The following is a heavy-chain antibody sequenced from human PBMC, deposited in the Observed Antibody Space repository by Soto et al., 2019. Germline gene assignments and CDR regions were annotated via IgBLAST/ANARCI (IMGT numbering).Heavy chain of an antibody. V-gene: IGHV3-23*01. CDR1: GFPLGENA. CDR2: ISDSGATT. J-gene: IGHJ4*02. Sequence: GSLRLSCAASGFPLGENAMSWVRQAPGKGLEWVSGISDSGATTYYADSVRGRFTISRDNSKNTLYLQMKSLRAEDSASYYCAKEDTSSGSLDYWGQGALVTVSS. CDR3: AKEDTSSGSLDY. D-gene: IGHD6-19*01.